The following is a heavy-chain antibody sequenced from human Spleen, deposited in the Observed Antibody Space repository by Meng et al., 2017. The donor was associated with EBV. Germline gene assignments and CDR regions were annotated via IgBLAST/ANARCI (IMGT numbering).Heavy chain of an antibody. CDR3: ATDATLTLYPAGGYFDY. CDR2: ISGGRIST. Sequence: VQLVESXXGXVXXGGXLRLSFAAAGFTFRNYAFSWVRQTPGKGLEWVSAISGGRISTYYADSVKGRFTISRDNSKNTLYLQMNSLRAEDTALYYCATDATLTLYPAGGYFDYWGQGTLVTVSS. J-gene: IGHJ4*02. V-gene: IGHV3-23*04. D-gene: IGHD2/OR15-2a*01. CDR1: GFTFRNYA.